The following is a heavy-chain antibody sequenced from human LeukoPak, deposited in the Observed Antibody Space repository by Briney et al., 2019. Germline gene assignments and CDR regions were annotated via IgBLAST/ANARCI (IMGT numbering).Heavy chain of an antibody. J-gene: IGHJ6*03. D-gene: IGHD3-3*01. CDR2: IIPIFGTA. V-gene: IGHV1-69*05. CDR3: AGNFWSGYHSYMDV. CDR1: GGTFSSYA. Sequence: SVKVSCKASGGTFSSYAISWVRQAPGQGLEWMGGIIPIFGTANYAQKFQGRVTITTDESTSTAYMELSSLRSEDTAVYYCAGNFWSGYHSYMDVWGKGTTVTVSS.